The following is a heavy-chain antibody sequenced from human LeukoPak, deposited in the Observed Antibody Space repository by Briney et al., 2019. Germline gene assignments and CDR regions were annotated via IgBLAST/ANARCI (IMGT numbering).Heavy chain of an antibody. CDR2: ISAYNGDT. CDR3: ARDFSVTTDY. Sequence: ASVKVSCKASGYTFTSYGIAWVRQAPGQGLEWMGWISAYNGDTNFAQRLQGRVTMTTDTSTNTAYMELRSLRSDDTAVYYCARDFSVTTDYWGQGTLVTVSS. J-gene: IGHJ4*02. D-gene: IGHD4-17*01. CDR1: GYTFTSYG. V-gene: IGHV1-18*01.